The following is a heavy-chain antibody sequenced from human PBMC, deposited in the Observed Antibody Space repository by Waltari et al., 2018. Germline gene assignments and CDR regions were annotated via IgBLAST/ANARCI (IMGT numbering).Heavy chain of an antibody. CDR2: FDPEDGET. CDR1: GYTLTELS. J-gene: IGHJ4*02. V-gene: IGHV1-24*01. CDR3: ATAGDSSGWYATYGYFDY. D-gene: IGHD6-19*01. Sequence: AEVKKPGASVKVSCKVSGYTLTELSMHWVRQAPGKGLEWMGGFDPEDGETIYAQKFQGRVTMTEDTSTDTAYMELSSLRSEDTAVYYCATAGDSSGWYATYGYFDYWGQGTLVTVSS.